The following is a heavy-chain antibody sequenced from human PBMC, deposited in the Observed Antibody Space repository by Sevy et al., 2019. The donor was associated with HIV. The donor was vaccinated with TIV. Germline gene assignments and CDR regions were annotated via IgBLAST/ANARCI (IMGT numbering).Heavy chain of an antibody. V-gene: IGHV3-21*01. J-gene: IGHJ4*02. CDR3: ARDRPTLNYHASSGYNYYFDS. D-gene: IGHD3-22*01. CDR1: GFTFSSYN. CDR2: ITGGSSYM. Sequence: GGSLRLSCAASGFTFSSYNMNWVRQAPGKGLEWISSITGGSSYMYDADSVKGRFTISRDNAKNSLYLHMNGLRAEDTAVYYCARDRPTLNYHASSGYNYYFDSWGQGTLVTVSS.